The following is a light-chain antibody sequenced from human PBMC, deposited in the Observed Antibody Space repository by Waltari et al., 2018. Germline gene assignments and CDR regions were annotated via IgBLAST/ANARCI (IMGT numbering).Light chain of an antibody. CDR3: QKYSSSPYS. CDR1: QSVSSY. V-gene: IGKV3-20*01. CDR2: GAS. J-gene: IGKJ2*03. Sequence: VILTQYPATLPLSPVERATLSCRASQSVSSYLAWYQQKPGQAPRLLIYGASSRATGIPDRFSGSGSGTEFTLTISSLEPEDFAVYYCQKYSSSPYSFGQGTKVEIK.